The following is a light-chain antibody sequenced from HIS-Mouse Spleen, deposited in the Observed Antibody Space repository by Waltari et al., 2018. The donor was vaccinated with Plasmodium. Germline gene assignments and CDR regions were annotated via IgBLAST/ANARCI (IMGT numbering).Light chain of an antibody. CDR3: SSYAGSNNLV. Sequence: QSALTQPPSASGSPGQSVTISCTGTSSDVGGYNYVSWYQQHPGNTPKLLISEVSKRPSGVPDRFSASKSGNTASLTVSGLQAEDEADYYCSSYAGSNNLVFGGGTKLTVL. J-gene: IGLJ2*01. V-gene: IGLV2-8*01. CDR2: EVS. CDR1: SSDVGGYNY.